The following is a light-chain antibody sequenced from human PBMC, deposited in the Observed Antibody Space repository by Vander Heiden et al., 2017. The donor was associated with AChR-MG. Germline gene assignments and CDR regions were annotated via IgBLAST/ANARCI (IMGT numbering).Light chain of an antibody. CDR1: QDISNY. CDR2: DAS. J-gene: IGKJ5*01. Sequence: IQITQSPYSLSAPVGDRVTITCQASQDISNYLNSYQQKPGKAPKLLIYDASNFETGVPSRFSGSRSGTDFTFTISSLQPEDIATYYCQQYDNPPSITFGQGTRLEIK. CDR3: QQYDNPPSIT. V-gene: IGKV1-33*01.